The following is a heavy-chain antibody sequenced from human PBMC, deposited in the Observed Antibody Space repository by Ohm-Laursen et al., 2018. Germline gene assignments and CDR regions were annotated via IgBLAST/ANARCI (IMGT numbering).Heavy chain of an antibody. J-gene: IGHJ4*02. Sequence: SLRLSCAASGFTFSDYGMHWVRQAPGKGTEWVASTSYDGSNKYYADSVKGRFTISRDNSKNTLYLQMNILRADDTAVYYCAITGGFWNYWGQGTLVTVSS. CDR3: AITGGFWNY. CDR2: TSYDGSNK. CDR1: GFTFSDYG. D-gene: IGHD3-10*01. V-gene: IGHV3-30*03.